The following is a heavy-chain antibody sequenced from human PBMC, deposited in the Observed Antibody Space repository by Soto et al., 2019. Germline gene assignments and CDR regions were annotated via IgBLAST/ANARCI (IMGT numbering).Heavy chain of an antibody. J-gene: IGHJ5*02. V-gene: IGHV2-5*02. Sequence: QITLKESGPTLVKPTQTLTLTCTFSGFSLSTSGIGVGWIRQPPGKALEWLALIYWDGDTRYRPSLMNRLTITKDPSRNQVVLTMTNMDPVDTATYYCARSPYNWFDPWGQGVVVTVSS. CDR3: ARSPYNWFDP. CDR1: GFSLSTSGIG. CDR2: IYWDGDT.